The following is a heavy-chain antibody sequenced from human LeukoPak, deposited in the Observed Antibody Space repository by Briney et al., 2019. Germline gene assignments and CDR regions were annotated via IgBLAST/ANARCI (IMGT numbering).Heavy chain of an antibody. CDR1: GFTFSTYA. Sequence: GGSLRLSCAASGFTFSTYAMSWVRQAPGKGLEWVAVIWYDGSNKYYADSVKGRFTISRDNSKNTLYLQMNSLRAEDTAVYYCARGHYYGSGSYYNPYYWGQGTLVTVSS. CDR3: ARGHYYGSGSYYNPYY. CDR2: IWYDGSNK. V-gene: IGHV3-33*08. D-gene: IGHD3-10*01. J-gene: IGHJ4*02.